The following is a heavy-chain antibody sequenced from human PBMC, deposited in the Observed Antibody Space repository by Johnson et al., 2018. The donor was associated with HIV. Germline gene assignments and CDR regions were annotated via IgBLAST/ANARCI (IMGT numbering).Heavy chain of an antibody. Sequence: VQLVESGGGLVQPGGSLRLSCAASGFTFSSYWMHWVRQAPGKGLVWVSRINSDGSSTSYADSVKGRFTISRDNAKNTLYLQMNSLRADDTAVYYCAREGDGYNYDAFDIWGQGTMVTVSS. CDR2: INSDGSST. CDR1: GFTFSSYW. D-gene: IGHD5-24*01. V-gene: IGHV3-74*01. CDR3: AREGDGYNYDAFDI. J-gene: IGHJ3*02.